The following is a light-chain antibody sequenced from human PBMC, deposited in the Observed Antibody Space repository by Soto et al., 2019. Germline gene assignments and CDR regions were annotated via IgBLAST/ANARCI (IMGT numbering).Light chain of an antibody. Sequence: DIVMTQSPDSLAVSLGETAAINCKSNQSLFFTSNKKNYLAWHRQKPGQPPKLIISWASSRESGVPDRFSGGGPGTDFTLTINSLQAEDVAVYYCQQYYGTPTFGQGTKVDIK. V-gene: IGKV4-1*01. CDR3: QQYYGTPT. CDR2: WAS. CDR1: QSLFFTSNKKNY. J-gene: IGKJ1*01.